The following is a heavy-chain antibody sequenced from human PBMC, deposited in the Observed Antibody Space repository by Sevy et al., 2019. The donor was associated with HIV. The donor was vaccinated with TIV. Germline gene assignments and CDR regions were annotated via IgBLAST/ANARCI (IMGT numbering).Heavy chain of an antibody. V-gene: IGHV3-20*01. CDR3: ARAGYYDSSGPRVGYYYYYYMDV. CDR2: INWNGGST. CDR1: GFTFDDYG. Sequence: GGSLRLSCAASGFTFDDYGMSWVRQAPGKGLEWVSGINWNGGSTGYADSVKCRFTISRDNAKNSLYLQMNSLRAEDTAWYHCARAGYYDSSGPRVGYYYYYYMDVWGKGTTVTVSS. D-gene: IGHD3-22*01. J-gene: IGHJ6*03.